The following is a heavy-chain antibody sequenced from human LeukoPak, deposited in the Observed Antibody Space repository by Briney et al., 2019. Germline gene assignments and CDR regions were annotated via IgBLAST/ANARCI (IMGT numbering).Heavy chain of an antibody. D-gene: IGHD3-10*01. V-gene: IGHV1-69*13. CDR1: GGTFSSYA. CDR3: ARNRVVRGVIIFHFDY. Sequence: SVKVSCKASGGTFSSYAISWVRQAPGQGLEWMGGIIPIFGTANYAQKFQGRVTITADESTSTAYMELSSLRSEDTAVYYCARNRVVRGVIIFHFDYWGQGTLVTVSS. J-gene: IGHJ4*02. CDR2: IIPIFGTA.